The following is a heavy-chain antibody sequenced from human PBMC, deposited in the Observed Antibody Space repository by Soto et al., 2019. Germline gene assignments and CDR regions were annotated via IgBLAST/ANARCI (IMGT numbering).Heavy chain of an antibody. Sequence: SVKVSCKASGGTFSSYAISWVPQAPGQGLEWMGGIIPIFGTANYAQKFQGRVTITADESTSTAYMELSSLRSEDTAVYYCGFWKGDSARGYYYYGMDVWGQGTTVTVSS. D-gene: IGHD3-3*01. CDR3: GFWKGDSARGYYYYGMDV. CDR1: GGTFSSYA. CDR2: IIPIFGTA. J-gene: IGHJ6*02. V-gene: IGHV1-69*13.